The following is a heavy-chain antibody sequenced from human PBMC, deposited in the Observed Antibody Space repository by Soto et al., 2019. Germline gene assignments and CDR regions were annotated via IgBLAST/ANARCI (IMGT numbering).Heavy chain of an antibody. D-gene: IGHD1-26*01. CDR1: QGSISSYY. V-gene: IGHV4-59*01. CDR3: ARNVGSAGWHDY. J-gene: IGHJ4*02. Sequence: SETLSLTCTVSQGSISSYYWSWVRQPPGKGLEWIGYVSQSGSTKYNPSLESRVTISIDTPKKQFSLKLTSVTSADTAMYYCARNVGSAGWHDYWGQGTLVTVS. CDR2: VSQSGST.